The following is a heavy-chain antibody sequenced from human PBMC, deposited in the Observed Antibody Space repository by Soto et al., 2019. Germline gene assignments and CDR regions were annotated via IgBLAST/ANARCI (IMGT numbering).Heavy chain of an antibody. CDR2: ISAYNGNT. V-gene: IGHV1-18*01. J-gene: IGHJ6*02. CDR3: ARVTSSSWSYYYYYGMDV. Sequence: GASVKVSCKASGYTFTSYGISWVRQAPGQGLEWMGWISAYNGNTNYAQKLQGRVTMTTDTSTSTAYMELRSLRSDDTAVYYCARVTSSSWSYYYYYGMDVWGQGTTVTVSS. D-gene: IGHD6-13*01. CDR1: GYTFTSYG.